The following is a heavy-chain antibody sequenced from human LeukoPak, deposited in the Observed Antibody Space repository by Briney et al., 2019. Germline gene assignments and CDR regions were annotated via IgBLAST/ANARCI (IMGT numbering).Heavy chain of an antibody. Sequence: SETLSLTCTVSGGSISSYYWSWIRQPPGKGLGWIGYIYYSGSTNYNPSLKSRVTISVDTSKNQFSLKLSSVTAADTAVSYCARGGSGSYYANWFDPWGQGTLVTVSS. J-gene: IGHJ5*02. CDR2: IYYSGST. D-gene: IGHD3-10*01. CDR3: ARGGSGSYYANWFDP. V-gene: IGHV4-59*01. CDR1: GGSISSYY.